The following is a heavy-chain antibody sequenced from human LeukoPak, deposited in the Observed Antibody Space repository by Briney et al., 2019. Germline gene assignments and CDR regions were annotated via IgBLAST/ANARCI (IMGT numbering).Heavy chain of an antibody. CDR3: AKHVLRWAFDY. CDR2: FGGTGDI. J-gene: IGHJ4*02. Sequence: SGGSLRLSCAASGFTFSTTAMAWVRQAPGKGLELVSGFGGTGDIHYADSVRGRFTISRDNSKGILYLQMDSLRAEDTAVYYCAKHVLRWAFDYWGQGTLVTVSS. V-gene: IGHV3-23*01. CDR1: GFTFSTTA. D-gene: IGHD3-16*01.